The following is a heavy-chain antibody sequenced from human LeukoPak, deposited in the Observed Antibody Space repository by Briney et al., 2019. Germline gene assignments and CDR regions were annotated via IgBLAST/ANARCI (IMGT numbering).Heavy chain of an antibody. J-gene: IGHJ6*02. D-gene: IGHD2-15*01. CDR2: IYHSGST. CDR1: GGSISSSNW. V-gene: IGHV4-4*02. Sequence: PSGTLSLTCAVSGGSISSSNWWSWVRQPPGKGLEWIGEIYHSGSTNYNPSLKSRVTISVDKSKNQFSLKLSSVTAADTAVYYCAGLVVGYCSGGSCYNYYYGMDVWGQGTTVTVSS. CDR3: AGLVVGYCSGGSCYNYYYGMDV.